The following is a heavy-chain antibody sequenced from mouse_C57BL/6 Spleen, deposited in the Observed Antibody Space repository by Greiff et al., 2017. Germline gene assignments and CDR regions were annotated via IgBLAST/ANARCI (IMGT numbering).Heavy chain of an antibody. CDR1: GYTFTSYW. CDR2: IHPNSGST. Sequence: QVQLQQSGAELVKPGASVKLSCKASGYTFTSYWMHWVKQRPGQGLEWIGMIHPNSGSTNYNEKFKSKATLTVDKSSSTAYMQLSSLTSEDSAVYYCARDYGSSYESYAMDYWGQGTSVTVSS. V-gene: IGHV1-64*01. CDR3: ARDYGSSYESYAMDY. J-gene: IGHJ4*01. D-gene: IGHD1-1*01.